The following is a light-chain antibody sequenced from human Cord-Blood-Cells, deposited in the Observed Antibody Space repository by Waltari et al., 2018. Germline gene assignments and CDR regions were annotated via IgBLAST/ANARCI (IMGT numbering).Light chain of an antibody. J-gene: IGLJ1*01. CDR3: AAWDDSLNGYV. CDR1: SSNIGNNA. CDR2: YDH. Sequence: QSVLTQPPSVSEAPRQRVTLSCSGSSSNIGNNAVNWYQQLPGKAPKLLIYYDHRLPSGVSDRFSGSKSGTSASLAISGLQSEDEADYYCAAWDDSLNGYVFGTGTKVTVL. V-gene: IGLV1-36*01.